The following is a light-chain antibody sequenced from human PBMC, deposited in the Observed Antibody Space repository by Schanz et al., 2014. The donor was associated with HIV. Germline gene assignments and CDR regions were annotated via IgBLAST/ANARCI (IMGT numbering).Light chain of an antibody. CDR1: QSISSY. V-gene: IGKV3-11*01. CDR2: TAS. J-gene: IGKJ4*01. Sequence: EIVVTQSPATLSLSPGERATLSCRASQSISSYLAWYQQKPGQAPRLLIYTASTRAIGTPARFSGSGSGTEFTLTISSLEPEDSAVYYCQQRSNRPLTFGGGTKVEIK. CDR3: QQRSNRPLT.